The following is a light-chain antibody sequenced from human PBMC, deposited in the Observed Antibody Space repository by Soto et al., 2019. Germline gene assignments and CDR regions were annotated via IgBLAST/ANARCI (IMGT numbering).Light chain of an antibody. Sequence: QSVLTQPPSASGTPGQRVTISCSGSSSNIGTNTVIWYQQLPGAAPKLLIYSDNQRPSGVPDRFSGSKSGTSASLALSGLRSEEEADYYCAAWDVSLVVFGGGTKLTVL. V-gene: IGLV1-44*01. CDR3: AAWDVSLVV. CDR1: SSNIGTNT. CDR2: SDN. J-gene: IGLJ2*01.